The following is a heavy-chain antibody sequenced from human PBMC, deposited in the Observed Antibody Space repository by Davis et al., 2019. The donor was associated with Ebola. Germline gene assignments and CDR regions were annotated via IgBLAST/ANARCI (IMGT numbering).Heavy chain of an antibody. CDR2: IYPDDSDT. V-gene: IGHV5-51*01. CDR1: GYSFNNYW. D-gene: IGHD6-19*01. Sequence: KVSCKASGYSFNNYWIDWMRQMPGKGLEWVGIIYPDDSDTIYRPSFQGQVTISADKSTSTAYLQWSSLKASDTAIYYCARQGGSGWYSPFDCWGQGTQVTVSS. CDR3: ARQGGSGWYSPFDC. J-gene: IGHJ4*02.